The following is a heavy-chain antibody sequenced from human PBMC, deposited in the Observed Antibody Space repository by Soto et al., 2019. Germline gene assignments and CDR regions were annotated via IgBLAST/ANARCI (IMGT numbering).Heavy chain of an antibody. D-gene: IGHD5-12*01. CDR2: MYATGTT. J-gene: IGHJ3*02. V-gene: IGHV4-4*07. Sequence: QVQLQESGPGLVKPSETLSLTCTVSGGSISPYFRSWIRQPAGKGLEWIGRMYATGTTNYNPSLKCRVSLSSYTSEYQFSLKLRSVPAADTAVYYCARDGGYTGYEQGNPFDIWGQGTMVSVSS. CDR1: GGSISPYF. CDR3: ARDGGYTGYEQGNPFDI.